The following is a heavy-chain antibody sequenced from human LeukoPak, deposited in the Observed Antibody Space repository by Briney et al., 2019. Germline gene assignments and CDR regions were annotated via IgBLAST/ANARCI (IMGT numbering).Heavy chain of an antibody. CDR2: INHSGST. D-gene: IGHD5-18*01. J-gene: IGHJ4*02. Sequence: PSETLSLTCAVYGGSFSGYYWSWIRQPPGKGLEWIGEINHSGSTNYNPSLKSRVTISVGTSKNQFSLKLSSVTAADTAVYYCARGRRYTAMVMNLDYWGQGTLVTVSS. CDR1: GGSFSGYY. CDR3: ARGRRYTAMVMNLDY. V-gene: IGHV4-34*01.